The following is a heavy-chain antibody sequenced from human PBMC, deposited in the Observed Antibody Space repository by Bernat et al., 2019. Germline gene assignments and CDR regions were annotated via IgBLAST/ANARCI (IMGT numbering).Heavy chain of an antibody. D-gene: IGHD3-3*01. CDR1: GFTFSSYS. V-gene: IGHV3-21*01. J-gene: IGHJ6*03. CDR2: ISSSSYI. Sequence: EVQLVESGGGLVKPGGSLRLSCAASGFTFSSYSMNWVRQAPGKGLEWGSSISSSSYIYYADSVKGRFTISRDNAKNSLYLQMNSLRAEDTAVYYCARDRAGGRFLEWPTLYYMDVWGKGTTVTVSS. CDR3: ARDRAGGRFLEWPTLYYMDV.